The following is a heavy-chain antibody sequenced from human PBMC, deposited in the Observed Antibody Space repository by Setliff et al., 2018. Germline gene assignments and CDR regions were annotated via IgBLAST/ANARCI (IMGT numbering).Heavy chain of an antibody. CDR2: VNPDGSGK. V-gene: IGHV3-7*03. J-gene: IGHJ4*02. CDR1: GFAISSCW. D-gene: IGHD4-17*01. Sequence: GGSLRLSCVASGFAISSCWMSWVRQAPGKGLEWVANVNPDGSGKYYVDSVKGRFTIPRDNAKNSMYLEMNSLRAEDTAFYYCARAVVGYGDLYYFDCWGQGTLVTVSS. CDR3: ARAVVGYGDLYYFDC.